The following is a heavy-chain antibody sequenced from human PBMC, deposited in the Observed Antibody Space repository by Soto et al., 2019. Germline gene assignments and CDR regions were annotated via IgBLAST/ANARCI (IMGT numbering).Heavy chain of an antibody. J-gene: IGHJ4*02. Sequence: GESLKISCQGSGYSFTTYWIGWVRQMPGEGLEWMGIILPGDSDTRCSPSFQGQVTISADESISTAYLQWSSLKASDTAMYYFAIFYVDIFVVPPAPFAYSAQRTLVPVSS. CDR2: ILPGDSDT. D-gene: IGHD3-9*01. V-gene: IGHV5-51*01. CDR3: AIFYVDIFVVPPAPFAY. CDR1: GYSFTTYW.